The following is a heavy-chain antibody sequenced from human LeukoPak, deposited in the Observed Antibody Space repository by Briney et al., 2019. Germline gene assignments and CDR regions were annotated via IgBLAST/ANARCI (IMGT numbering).Heavy chain of an antibody. V-gene: IGHV3-30*02. CDR3: AKVEMSTSPGGIDY. J-gene: IGHJ4*02. D-gene: IGHD5-24*01. Sequence: GGSLRLSCAASGFTFSNFGMHWVRQAPGKGLEWVTFIRYDGTNKYYADSVKGRFTISRDNSKNTLYLQMNSLRVEDTPIYYCAKVEMSTSPGGIDYWGQGTLVTVSS. CDR1: GFTFSNFG. CDR2: IRYDGTNK.